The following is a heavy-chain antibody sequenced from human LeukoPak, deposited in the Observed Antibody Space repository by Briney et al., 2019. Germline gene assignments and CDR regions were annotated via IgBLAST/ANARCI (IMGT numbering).Heavy chain of an antibody. CDR3: TRAYTSGRDGCYFDY. V-gene: IGHV3-74*01. CDR2: INDDGDST. D-gene: IGHD6-19*01. Sequence: GGSLRLSCAASGFTFSNFWMHWVRQTPGKGPGKGLLWVPRINDDGDSTNYADSVKGRFTISRDNAKSTLYLQLSSLRAEDTAVYYCTRAYTSGRDGCYFDYWGQGALVTVSS. CDR1: GFTFSNFW. J-gene: IGHJ4*02.